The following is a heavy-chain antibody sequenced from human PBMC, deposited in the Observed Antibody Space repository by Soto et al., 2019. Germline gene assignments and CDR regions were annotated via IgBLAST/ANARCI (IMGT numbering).Heavy chain of an antibody. CDR3: ARNTSIFFDL. J-gene: IGHJ4*02. CDR2: IYYSGST. V-gene: IGHV4-39*01. Sequence: QLQLLESGPGLVKPSETLSLTCTVSGDSIISYSSYWAWIRQTPGKGLEWIGSIYYSGSTHYNSSLKSRVTISVDTSKSQFSLRPASVTAADTALYYCARNTSIFFDLWGRGTLVTVSS. CDR1: GDSIISYSSY.